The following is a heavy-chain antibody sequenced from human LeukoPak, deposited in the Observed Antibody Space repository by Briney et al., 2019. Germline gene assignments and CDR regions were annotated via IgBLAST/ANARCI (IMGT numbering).Heavy chain of an antibody. J-gene: IGHJ4*02. D-gene: IGHD5-18*01. Sequence: GGSLRLSCAASGFTFDDYAMHWVRQAPGKGLEWVSGISWNSGSIDYADSVKGRFTISRDNAKNSLYLQMNSLRAEDTAVYYCARSGYNYGYWFDYWGQGTLVTVSS. CDR3: ARSGYNYGYWFDY. CDR2: ISWNSGSI. CDR1: GFTFDDYA. V-gene: IGHV3-9*01.